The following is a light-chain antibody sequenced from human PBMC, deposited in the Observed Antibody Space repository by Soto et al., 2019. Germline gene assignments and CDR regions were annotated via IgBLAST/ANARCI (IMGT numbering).Light chain of an antibody. V-gene: IGKV3-11*01. CDR2: DAS. CDR1: QSVRSY. CDR3: LQRSNWPPT. Sequence: EIVLTQSPATLSLSPGERATLSCRASQSVRSYLAWYQQKPGQAPRLLIYDASNRATGIPARFSGSGSGTDFTLTISSLEPEDFAVYYCLQRSNWPPTFGGGTKVEIK. J-gene: IGKJ4*01.